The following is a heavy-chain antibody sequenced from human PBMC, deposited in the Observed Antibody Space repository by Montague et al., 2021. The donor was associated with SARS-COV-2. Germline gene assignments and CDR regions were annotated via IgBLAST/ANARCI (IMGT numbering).Heavy chain of an antibody. CDR3: ARVGRQQLVRLSGMDV. J-gene: IGHJ6*02. CDR2: MDYSGST. Sequence: SETLSPTCTVSGGSISSSSYDWGWIRQPPGKGLEWIGSMDYSGSTYYXRCLESRVTISVDTSKNQFSLKLRSVTAADTAVYYCARVGRQQLVRLSGMDVWGQGTTVTVSS. CDR1: GGSISSSSYD. D-gene: IGHD6-13*01. V-gene: IGHV4-39*07.